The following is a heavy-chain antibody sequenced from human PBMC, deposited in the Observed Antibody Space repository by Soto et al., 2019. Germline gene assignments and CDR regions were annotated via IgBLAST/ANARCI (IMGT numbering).Heavy chain of an antibody. CDR1: ADSLSTGVW. V-gene: IGHV4-4*01. Sequence: QVQLQESGPGLVRPSETLSLTCAVSADSLSTGVWWGWVRQPPGKELEWIGEIHQRGSTNYSPSFKSRRSMSGGKSKKQFALNLSAVTAADTAVDCCISGSNYVWDRWGQGTRVTVSS. D-gene: IGHD1-26*01. J-gene: IGHJ5*02. CDR2: IHQRGST. CDR3: ISGSNYVWDR.